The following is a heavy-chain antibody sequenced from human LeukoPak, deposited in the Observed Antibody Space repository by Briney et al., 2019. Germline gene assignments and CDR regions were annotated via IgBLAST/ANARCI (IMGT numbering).Heavy chain of an antibody. CDR1: GYTFTSYY. Sequence: ASVKVSCKASGYTFTSYYMHWVRQAPGQGLEWMGIINPSGGSTSYAQKFQGRVTMTRDMSTSTVYMELSSLRSEDTAVYYCARASYGSGSYHLSPLYYYYYMDVWGKGTTVTVSS. CDR2: INPSGGST. V-gene: IGHV1-46*01. CDR3: ARASYGSGSYHLSPLYYYYYMDV. J-gene: IGHJ6*03. D-gene: IGHD3-10*01.